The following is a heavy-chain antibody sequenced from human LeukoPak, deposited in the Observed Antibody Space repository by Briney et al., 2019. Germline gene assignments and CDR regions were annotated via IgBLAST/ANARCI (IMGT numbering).Heavy chain of an antibody. J-gene: IGHJ4*02. CDR3: ARAVEMATIRGVTGSLDY. D-gene: IGHD5-24*01. CDR1: GGTFISYA. V-gene: IGHV1-69*05. CDR2: IIPIFGTA. Sequence: GASVKVSSKASGGTFISYAISWVRQAPGHGLEWMGRIIPIFGTANYSQKFQGRVTITTDESSSTAYMELSSLRSEDTAVYYCARAVEMATIRGVTGSLDYWGQGTLVTVSS.